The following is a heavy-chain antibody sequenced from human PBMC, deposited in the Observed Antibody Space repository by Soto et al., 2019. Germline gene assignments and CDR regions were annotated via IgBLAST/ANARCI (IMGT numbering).Heavy chain of an antibody. CDR2: IIPIFGTA. J-gene: IGHJ4*02. D-gene: IGHD3-16*01. CDR3: AGGGGGAENYFDY. V-gene: IGHV1-69*01. CDR1: GGTFSSYA. Sequence: QVQLVQSGAEVKKPGSSVKVSCKASGGTFSSYAISWVRQAPGQGLEWMGGIIPIFGTANYAQKFQGRVTITADEPRSTPNMGRSSRGSENTAVYYGAGGGGGAENYFDYWGQGTLVTVSS.